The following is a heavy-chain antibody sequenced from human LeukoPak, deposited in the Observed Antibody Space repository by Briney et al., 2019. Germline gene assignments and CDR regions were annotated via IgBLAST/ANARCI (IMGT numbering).Heavy chain of an antibody. CDR2: IRYEGSNK. CDR1: GFTFSSYG. V-gene: IGHV3-30*02. D-gene: IGHD1-14*01. Sequence: PGGSLRLSCAASGFTFSSYGMHWVRQAPGKGLEWVAFIRYEGSNKYYADSVKGRFTISRDNSKNTLYLQMNSLRAEDTAVYYCAKDLAPPRRYIFDCWGQGTLVTVSS. CDR3: AKDLAPPRRYIFDC. J-gene: IGHJ4*02.